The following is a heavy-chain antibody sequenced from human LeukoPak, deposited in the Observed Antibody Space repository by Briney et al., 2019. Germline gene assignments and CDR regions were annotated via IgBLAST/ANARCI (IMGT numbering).Heavy chain of an antibody. V-gene: IGHV1-2*06. J-gene: IGHJ4*02. D-gene: IGHD1-26*01. CDR3: TRESGSYHGNDY. CDR2: INPNNGGT. CDR1: GYTFTGYY. Sequence: RASVKVSCKASGYTFTGYYMHWVRQAPGQGLEWMGRINPNNGGTNYAQKSQGRVTMTGDTSISTAYMELSSLRSDDTAVYYCTRESGSYHGNDYWGQGTLVTVSS.